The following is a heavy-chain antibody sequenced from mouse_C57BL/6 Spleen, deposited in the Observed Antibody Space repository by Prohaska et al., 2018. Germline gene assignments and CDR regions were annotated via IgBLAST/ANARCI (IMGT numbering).Heavy chain of an antibody. CDR2: IDPEDGET. CDR1: GFNITDYY. J-gene: IGHJ4*01. CDR3: ALVATGAMDD. Sequence: AFGFNITDYYMLWVKQRTAQGLAWIGRIDPEDGETKYAPKFQGKATITADTSSNTAYLQLSSLTSEDTAVYYCALVATGAMDDWGQGTSVTVSS. D-gene: IGHD1-1*01. V-gene: IGHV14-2*01.